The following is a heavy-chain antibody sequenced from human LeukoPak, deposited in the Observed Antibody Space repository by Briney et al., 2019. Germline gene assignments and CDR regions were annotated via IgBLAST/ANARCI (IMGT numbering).Heavy chain of an antibody. CDR1: GFTFSSYW. V-gene: IGHV3-7*03. CDR2: IKQDGSEK. Sequence: GGSLRLSCAASGFTFSSYWMSWVRQAPGKGLEWVANIKQDGSEKYYVDSVKGRFTISRDNAKNSLYLQMNSLRAEDTAVYYCAKPLSSGWLYYFDYWGQGTLVTVSS. D-gene: IGHD6-19*01. CDR3: AKPLSSGWLYYFDY. J-gene: IGHJ4*02.